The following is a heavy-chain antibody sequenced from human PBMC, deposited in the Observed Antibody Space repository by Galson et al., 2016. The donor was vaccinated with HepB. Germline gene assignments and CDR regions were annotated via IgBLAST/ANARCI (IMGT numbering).Heavy chain of an antibody. Sequence: SLRLSCAASGFSVTSNYMTWVRQAPGKGLQWVSVVYSGGSAYYADSVKGRFTISRDHSKNALYLQMNSLRVEDTAVYYCAKRAYYGSGRNGGGMDVWGQGTTVTVSS. D-gene: IGHD3-10*01. CDR2: VYSGGSA. V-gene: IGHV3-53*01. CDR1: GFSVTSNY. CDR3: AKRAYYGSGRNGGGMDV. J-gene: IGHJ6*02.